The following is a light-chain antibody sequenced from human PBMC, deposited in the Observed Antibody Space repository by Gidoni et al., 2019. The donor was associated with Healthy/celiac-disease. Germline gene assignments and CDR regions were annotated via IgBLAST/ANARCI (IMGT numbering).Light chain of an antibody. J-gene: IGKJ1*01. CDR2: AAS. CDR1: QGISNS. Sequence: DVQMTQSPSSLSASVGDRVTITCRASQGISNSLAWYQQKPGKAPKLLLYAASRLESGVPSRFSGSGSWTDYTLTISSLQPEYFATYYCQQYYSTPRTFGQGTKVEIK. CDR3: QQYYSTPRT. V-gene: IGKV1-NL1*01.